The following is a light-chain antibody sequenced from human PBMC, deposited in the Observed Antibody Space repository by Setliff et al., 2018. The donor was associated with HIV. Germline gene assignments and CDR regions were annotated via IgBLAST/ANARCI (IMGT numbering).Light chain of an antibody. V-gene: IGLV2-18*02. J-gene: IGLJ1*01. Sequence: LTQPPSVSVAPGQSVTISCTGTSSDVGGYTRVSWYQQPPGTAPQLMIYEVSYRPSGVPDRFSGSKSGNTASLTISGLQAEDEADYYCSSYTSSSTYVFGTGTKVTVL. CDR3: SSYTSSSTYV. CDR1: SSDVGGYTR. CDR2: EVS.